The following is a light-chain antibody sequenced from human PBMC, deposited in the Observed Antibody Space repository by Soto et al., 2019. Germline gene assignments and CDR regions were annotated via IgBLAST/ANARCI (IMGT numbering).Light chain of an antibody. J-gene: IGKJ1*01. CDR1: QSVSSSY. V-gene: IGKV3-20*01. CDR2: GAS. CDR3: QQFDT. Sequence: EIVLTQSPGTLSLSPGERATLSCRASQSVSSSYLAWYQQKPGQAPRLLIYGASSRATGIPDRFSGSGSGTDFTLTISRLEPEDFAVYYCQQFDTLGQGTKVDIK.